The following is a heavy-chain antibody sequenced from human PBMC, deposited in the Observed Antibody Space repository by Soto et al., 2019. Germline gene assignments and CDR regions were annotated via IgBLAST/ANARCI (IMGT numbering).Heavy chain of an antibody. D-gene: IGHD3-22*01. Sequence: ETLSLTCAVYGGSFSGYYWSWIRQPPGKGLEWIGEINHSGSTNYNPSLKSRVTISVDTSKNQFSLKLSSVTAADTAVYYCARGRVIVVVITTSPPNWFAPWGQGTLVTVSS. J-gene: IGHJ5*02. CDR3: ARGRVIVVVITTSPPNWFAP. CDR2: INHSGST. CDR1: GGSFSGYY. V-gene: IGHV4-34*01.